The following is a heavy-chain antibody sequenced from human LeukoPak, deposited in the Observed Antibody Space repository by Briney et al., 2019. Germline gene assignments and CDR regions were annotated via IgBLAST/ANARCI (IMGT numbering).Heavy chain of an antibody. CDR2: ISAYNGNT. J-gene: IGHJ5*02. Sequence: ASVKVSCKASGYTFTSYGISWVRQAPGQGLEWMGWISAYNGNTNCAQKLQGRVTMTTDTSTRTAYMELRRLRSDDTAVYYCARDGGGYSSSWYELDWFDPWGQGTLVTVSS. D-gene: IGHD6-13*01. CDR1: GYTFTSYG. CDR3: ARDGGGYSSSWYELDWFDP. V-gene: IGHV1-18*01.